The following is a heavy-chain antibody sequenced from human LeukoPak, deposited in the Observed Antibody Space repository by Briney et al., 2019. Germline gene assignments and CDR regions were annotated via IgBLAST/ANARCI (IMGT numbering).Heavy chain of an antibody. V-gene: IGHV3-9*03. CDR2: ISWNSGSI. CDR3: AKAYSSTIPDAFDI. J-gene: IGHJ3*02. CDR1: GFAFDDYA. Sequence: PGGSLRLSCAASGFAFDDYAMHWVRQAPGKGLEWVSGISWNSGSIGYADSVKGRFTISRDNAKNSLYLQMNSLRAEDMALYYCAKAYSSTIPDAFDIWGQGTMVTVSS. D-gene: IGHD6-13*01.